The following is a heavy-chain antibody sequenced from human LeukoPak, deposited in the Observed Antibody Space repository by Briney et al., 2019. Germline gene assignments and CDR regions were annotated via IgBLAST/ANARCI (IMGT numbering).Heavy chain of an antibody. D-gene: IGHD5-18*01. CDR1: GFTFSSYE. Sequence: GGSLRLSCAASGFTFSSYEMNWVRQAPGKGLEWVSSISSSSSYIYYADSVKGRFTISRDNAKNSLYLQMNSLRAEDTAVYYCARDTVDTAMVGFFDYWGQGTLVTVSS. CDR2: ISSSSSYI. CDR3: ARDTVDTAMVGFFDY. V-gene: IGHV3-21*01. J-gene: IGHJ4*02.